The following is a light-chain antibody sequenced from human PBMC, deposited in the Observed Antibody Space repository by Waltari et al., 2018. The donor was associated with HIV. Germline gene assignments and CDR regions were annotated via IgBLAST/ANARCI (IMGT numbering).Light chain of an antibody. CDR2: GAS. V-gene: IGKV3-15*01. CDR1: QRVGSS. Sequence: EVLMTQSPATLSVSPVYIATLSCRASQRVGSSVAWYHQIPGQAPRILIYGASTRASGGPARFTGSGSQTEFTLTISSQQSEDFAVYCCQQYDDWPWTFGQGTKVEIK. CDR3: QQYDDWPWT. J-gene: IGKJ1*01.